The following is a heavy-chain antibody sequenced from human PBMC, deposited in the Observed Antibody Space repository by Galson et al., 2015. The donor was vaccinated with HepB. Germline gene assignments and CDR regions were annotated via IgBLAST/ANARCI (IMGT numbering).Heavy chain of an antibody. CDR1: GFTFSDYY. V-gene: IGHV3-11*06. Sequence: SLRLSCAASGFTFSDYYMSWIRQAPGKGLEWVSYISSSSSYTNYADSVKGRFTISRDNAKNSLYLQMNSLRAEDTAVYYCARGVGGIGGDIVVVPAVSPFDYWGQGTLVTVSS. D-gene: IGHD2-2*01. CDR3: ARGVGGIGGDIVVVPAVSPFDY. CDR2: ISSSSSYT. J-gene: IGHJ4*02.